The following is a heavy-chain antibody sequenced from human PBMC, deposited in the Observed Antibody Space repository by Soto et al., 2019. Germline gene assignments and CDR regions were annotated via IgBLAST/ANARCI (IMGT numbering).Heavy chain of an antibody. Sequence: GASVKVSCKASGYTFAGYYMHWVRQAPGQGLEWMGWINPNSGSTNYAQKFQGWVTMTRDTSISTAYMELSRLRSDDTAVYYCARDPELGDCSGGSCYLNWFDPWGQGTLVTVSS. J-gene: IGHJ5*02. CDR1: GYTFAGYY. D-gene: IGHD2-15*01. CDR2: INPNSGST. V-gene: IGHV1-2*04. CDR3: ARDPELGDCSGGSCYLNWFDP.